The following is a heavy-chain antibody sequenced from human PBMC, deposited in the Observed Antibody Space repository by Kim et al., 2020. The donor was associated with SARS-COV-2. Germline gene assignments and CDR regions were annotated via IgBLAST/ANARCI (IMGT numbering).Heavy chain of an antibody. CDR3: ARQMEAVTTSDY. D-gene: IGHD4-17*01. CDR1: GGSIIDSSGYY. Sequence: SETLSLTCTVSGGSIIDSSGYYWGWIRQTPGKGLEWIGSIYYTGSTNYSPSFKSRVTLSVDTSKNQFSLRLSSVTAGDTAVYYCARQMEAVTTSDYWGQGIVVTVSS. V-gene: IGHV4-39*01. CDR2: IYYTGST. J-gene: IGHJ4*02.